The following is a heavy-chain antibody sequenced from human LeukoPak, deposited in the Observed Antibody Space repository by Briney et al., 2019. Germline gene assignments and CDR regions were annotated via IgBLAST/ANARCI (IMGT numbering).Heavy chain of an antibody. D-gene: IGHD2-8*01. J-gene: IGHJ6*02. Sequence: ASVNVSCKASGYTFTSYDINWVRQATGQGLEWMGWMNPNSGNTGYAQKFQGRVTMTRNTSISTAYMELSSLRSEDTAVYYCARILVYAYYYYYGMDVWDQGTTVTVSS. CDR2: MNPNSGNT. CDR1: GYTFTSYD. V-gene: IGHV1-8*01. CDR3: ARILVYAYYYYYGMDV.